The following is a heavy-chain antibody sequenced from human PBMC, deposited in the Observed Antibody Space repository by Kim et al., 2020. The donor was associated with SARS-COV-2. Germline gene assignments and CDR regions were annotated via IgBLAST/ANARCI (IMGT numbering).Heavy chain of an antibody. Sequence: YADSVKGRFTISRDNSKNTLYLQMNSLRAEDTAVYYCARDTIVGGTELDYWGQGTLVTVSS. J-gene: IGHJ4*02. D-gene: IGHD2-15*01. V-gene: IGHV3-30*01. CDR3: ARDTIVGGTELDY.